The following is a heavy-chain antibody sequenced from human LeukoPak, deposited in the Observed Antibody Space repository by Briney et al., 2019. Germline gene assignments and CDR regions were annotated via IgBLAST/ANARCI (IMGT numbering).Heavy chain of an antibody. CDR3: ARGLVVPAAMDCYYYGMDV. Sequence: PSETLSLTCTVSGDSVTTSSYYWGWIRQPPGKGLEWIGSMSHSGSAFYNPSLKSRVTISVDTSKNQFSLKLSSVTAADTAVYYCARGLVVPAAMDCYYYGMDVWGQGTTVTVSS. V-gene: IGHV4-39*07. D-gene: IGHD2-2*01. CDR1: GDSVTTSSYY. CDR2: MSHSGSA. J-gene: IGHJ6*02.